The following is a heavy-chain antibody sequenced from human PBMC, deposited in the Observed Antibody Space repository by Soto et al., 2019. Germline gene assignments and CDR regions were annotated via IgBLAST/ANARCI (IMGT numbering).Heavy chain of an antibody. CDR2: IIPIFGTA. J-gene: IGHJ4*02. CDR3: AYSGYEKSFDY. Sequence: SVKVSCKASGYTFTSYGISWVRQAPGQGLEWMGGIIPIFGTANYAQKFQGRVTITADESTSTAYMELSSLRSEDTAVYYCAYSGYEKSFDYWGQGTLVTVSS. D-gene: IGHD5-12*01. CDR1: GYTFTSYG. V-gene: IGHV1-69*13.